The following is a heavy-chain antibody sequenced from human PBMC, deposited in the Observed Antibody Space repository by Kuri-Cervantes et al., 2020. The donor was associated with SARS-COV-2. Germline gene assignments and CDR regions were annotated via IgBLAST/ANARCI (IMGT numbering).Heavy chain of an antibody. CDR3: AIHEREGATSYSFDY. CDR2: IYYSGTT. V-gene: IGHV4-39*01. J-gene: IGHJ4*02. CDR1: GGSISSSSYY. D-gene: IGHD1-26*01. Sequence: SETLSLACTVSGGSISSSSYYWGWLRQPPGKGLEWIGSIYYSGTTYYNPTLKSPVTISVDTSKNQYSLTHCSVTAADTAVYSWAIHEREGATSYSFDYWGQGTLVTVSS.